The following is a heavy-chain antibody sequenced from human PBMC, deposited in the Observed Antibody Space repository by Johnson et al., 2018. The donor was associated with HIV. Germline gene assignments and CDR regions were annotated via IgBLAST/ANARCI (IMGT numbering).Heavy chain of an antibody. CDR1: GFTFSTYW. Sequence: VQLVESGGGLVQPGGSLRLSCAASGFTFSTYWMSWVRKAPGKGLEWVANIKEDGSEKYYVDSVKGRFTISRDNAKNSLYLQMNSLRAEDTAVYYCATDIVVVLAVTGTGAAFDIWGQGTMVTVSS. CDR2: IKEDGSEK. CDR3: ATDIVVVLAVTGTGAAFDI. V-gene: IGHV3-7*01. D-gene: IGHD2-15*01. J-gene: IGHJ3*02.